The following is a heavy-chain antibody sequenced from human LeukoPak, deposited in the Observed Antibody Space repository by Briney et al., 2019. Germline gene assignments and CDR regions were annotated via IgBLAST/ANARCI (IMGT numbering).Heavy chain of an antibody. V-gene: IGHV2-5*01. Sequence: SGPTLVKPTQTLTLTCTFSGFSLSTSGVGVGWIRQPPGKALGWLALIYLNDDKHYSPSLKTRLTITKDTSKNQVVLTMTIMDPVDTATFYCAHIIVGSSSLISYYFDYWGQGTLVTVSS. CDR3: AHIIVGSSSLISYYFDY. CDR2: IYLNDDK. D-gene: IGHD6-6*01. CDR1: GFSLSTSGVG. J-gene: IGHJ4*02.